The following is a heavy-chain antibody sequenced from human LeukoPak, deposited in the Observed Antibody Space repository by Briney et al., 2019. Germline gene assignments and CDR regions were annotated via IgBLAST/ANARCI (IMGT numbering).Heavy chain of an antibody. CDR2: IYYSGST. Sequence: SETLSLTCTVSGGSISSYYWSWIRQPPGKGLEWIGYIYYSGSTNYNPSLKSRVTISVDTSKNQFSLKLSSVTAADTAVYYCARWVVAATMNWFDPWGQGTLVTVSS. D-gene: IGHD2-15*01. J-gene: IGHJ5*02. CDR1: GGSISSYY. V-gene: IGHV4-59*01. CDR3: ARWVVAATMNWFDP.